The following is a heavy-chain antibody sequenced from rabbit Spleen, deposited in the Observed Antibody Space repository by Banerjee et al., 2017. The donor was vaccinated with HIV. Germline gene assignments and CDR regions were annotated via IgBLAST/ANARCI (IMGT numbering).Heavy chain of an antibody. J-gene: IGHJ6*01. D-gene: IGHD8-1*01. V-gene: IGHV1S40*01. Sequence: QQLEESGGGLVKPGASLTLTCKASGFSFSSGYYASWVRQAPGKGLEWIGCIGTGSGSTWYASWVNGRFTISKTSSTTVTLQMTSLTVADTATYFCARDAGTSFSTYGMDLWGQGTLVTVS. CDR3: ARDAGTSFSTYGMDL. CDR1: GFSFSSGYY. CDR2: IGTGSGST.